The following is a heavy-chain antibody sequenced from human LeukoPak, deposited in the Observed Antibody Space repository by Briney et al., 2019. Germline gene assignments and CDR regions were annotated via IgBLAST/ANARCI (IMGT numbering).Heavy chain of an antibody. CDR2: IIPIFGTA. D-gene: IGHD3-10*01. CDR3: ARLYGGSGSYPYYGMDV. J-gene: IGHJ6*04. Sequence: SVKVSCKASVGTFSSYAISWVRQAPGQGLEWMGGIIPIFGTANYAQKFQGRVTITADESTSTAYMELSSLRSEDTAVYYCARLYGGSGSYPYYGMDVWGKGTTVTVSS. V-gene: IGHV1-69*01. CDR1: VGTFSSYA.